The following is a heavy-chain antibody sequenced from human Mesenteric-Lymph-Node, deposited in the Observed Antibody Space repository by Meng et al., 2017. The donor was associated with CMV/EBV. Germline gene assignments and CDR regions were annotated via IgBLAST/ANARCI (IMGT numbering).Heavy chain of an antibody. J-gene: IGHJ4*02. Sequence: ASVKVSCKASGGTFSSYAISWVRQAPGQGLEWMGWINPNSGGTNYAQKFQGRVIVTRDTSTSTVYMELSSLTSEDTAMYYCARGPGLTTVFGEAPFDYWGQGTQVTVSS. D-gene: IGHD3-3*01. V-gene: IGHV1-2*02. CDR2: INPNSGGT. CDR3: ARGPGLTTVFGEAPFDY. CDR1: GGTFSSYA.